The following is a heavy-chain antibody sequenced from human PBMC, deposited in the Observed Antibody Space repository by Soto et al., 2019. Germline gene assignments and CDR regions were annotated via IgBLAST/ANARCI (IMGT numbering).Heavy chain of an antibody. Sequence: ASVKVSCNASGGTFSSYAISLVRQAPGQGLEWMGGIIPIFGTANYAQKFQGRVTITADESTSTAYMELSSLRSEDTAVYYCARFGRGYYDSSGYYNYYYGMDVWGQGTTVTVSS. J-gene: IGHJ6*02. D-gene: IGHD3-22*01. CDR2: IIPIFGTA. CDR3: ARFGRGYYDSSGYYNYYYGMDV. CDR1: GGTFSSYA. V-gene: IGHV1-69*13.